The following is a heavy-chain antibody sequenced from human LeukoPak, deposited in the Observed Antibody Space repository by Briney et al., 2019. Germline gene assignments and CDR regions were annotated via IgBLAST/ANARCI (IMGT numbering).Heavy chain of an antibody. Sequence: ASVKVSCKASGGTFSSYAISWVRQAPGQGLEWMGWINPNGGDTKYAHKFQGRVTMTRDTSISTVYMEVTSLTSDDTALYYCARDRSLLTMVWFDYWGQGTLVTVSS. V-gene: IGHV1-2*02. J-gene: IGHJ4*02. D-gene: IGHD3-10*01. CDR3: ARDRSLLTMVWFDY. CDR2: INPNGGDT. CDR1: GGTFSSYA.